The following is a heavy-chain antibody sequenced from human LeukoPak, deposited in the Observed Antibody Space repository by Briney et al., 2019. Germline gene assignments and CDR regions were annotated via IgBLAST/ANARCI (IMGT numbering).Heavy chain of an antibody. J-gene: IGHJ4*02. CDR2: ISYDGSNK. CDR1: GFTFSSYA. Sequence: GGSLRLSCAASGFTFSSYAMHWVRQAPGKGLEWVAVISYDGSNKYYAASVKGRFTISRDNSKNTLYLQMNSLRAEDTAVYYCAKGGKWDVTPFDYWGQGTLVTVSS. V-gene: IGHV3-30-3*01. D-gene: IGHD1-26*01. CDR3: AKGGKWDVTPFDY.